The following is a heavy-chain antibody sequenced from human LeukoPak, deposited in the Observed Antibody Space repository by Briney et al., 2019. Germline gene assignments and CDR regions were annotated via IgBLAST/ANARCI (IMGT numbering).Heavy chain of an antibody. J-gene: IGHJ3*02. V-gene: IGHV3-23*01. D-gene: IGHD3-22*01. Sequence: GGSLRLSCAASGFTFSSYAMSCVRQAPGKGLEWVSAISGSGGSTYYADSVKGRFTISRDNSKNTLYLQMNSLRAEDTAVYYCAKDGGLSSGYYPNDAFDIWGQGTMVTVSS. CDR2: ISGSGGST. CDR1: GFTFSSYA. CDR3: AKDGGLSSGYYPNDAFDI.